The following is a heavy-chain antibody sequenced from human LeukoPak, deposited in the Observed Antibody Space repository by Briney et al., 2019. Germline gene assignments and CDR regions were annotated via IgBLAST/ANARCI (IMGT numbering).Heavy chain of an antibody. CDR1: GFTFSSYA. CDR3: ARDAASSSWYRANWFDP. Sequence: GGSLRLSCAASGFTFSSYAMSWVRQAPGKGLEWVSAISAGGGSTYYADSVKSRFTISRDSSKNALYLQMNSLRAEDTAVYYCARDAASSSWYRANWFDPWGQGTLVTVSS. CDR2: ISAGGGST. D-gene: IGHD6-13*01. J-gene: IGHJ5*02. V-gene: IGHV3-23*01.